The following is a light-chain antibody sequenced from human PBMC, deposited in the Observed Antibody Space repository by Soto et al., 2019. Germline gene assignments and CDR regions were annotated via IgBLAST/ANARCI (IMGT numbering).Light chain of an antibody. Sequence: CRFRQNILYSSNNKNYLAWYQQKPGQPPRLLIYWASTRESGVPDRFSVSGSETDVALTISSPQPYDLAVYPFQHYHDTPSTIGQGTKVDIK. CDR3: QHYHDTPST. V-gene: IGKV4-1*01. CDR1: QNILYSSNNKNY. J-gene: IGKJ1*01. CDR2: WAS.